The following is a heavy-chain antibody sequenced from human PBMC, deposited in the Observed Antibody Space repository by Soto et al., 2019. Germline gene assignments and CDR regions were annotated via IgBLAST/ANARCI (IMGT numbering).Heavy chain of an antibody. V-gene: IGHV3-33*01. Sequence: PGGSLRLSCAASGFTFSSYGMHWVRQAPGKGLEWVAVIWYDGSNKYYADSVKGRFTISRDNSKNTLCLQMNSLRAEDTAVYYCARNHDRYYNILPGWKYYFDYWVQGTLVTVSS. CDR2: IWYDGSNK. J-gene: IGHJ4*02. CDR1: GFTFSSYG. D-gene: IGHD3-9*01. CDR3: ARNHDRYYNILPGWKYYFDY.